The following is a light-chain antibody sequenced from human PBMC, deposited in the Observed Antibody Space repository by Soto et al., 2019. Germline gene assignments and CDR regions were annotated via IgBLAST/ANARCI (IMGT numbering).Light chain of an antibody. J-gene: IGKJ4*01. CDR3: QQYENLPLT. CDR1: QDISNY. Sequence: DIQMTQSPTSLSASVGDGVTITCQASQDISNYLHWYQQKPGKAPKLLIYDAANLETGVPSRFSGRGSERDFTFTISSLQPEHIAIYYCQQYENLPLTFGGGTKVDIK. CDR2: DAA. V-gene: IGKV1-33*01.